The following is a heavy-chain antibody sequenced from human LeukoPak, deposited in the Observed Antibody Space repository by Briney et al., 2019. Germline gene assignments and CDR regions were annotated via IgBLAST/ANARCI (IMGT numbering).Heavy chain of an antibody. CDR1: GFTFSSYE. J-gene: IGHJ4*02. CDR3: ASLRPRQQLVVDH. CDR2: ISSSGSTT. D-gene: IGHD6-13*01. V-gene: IGHV3-48*03. Sequence: LAGGSLRLSCAASGFTFSSYEMNWVRQAPGKGLEWVSYISSSGSTTYYADSVKGRFTISRDNAKDSLCLQMNSLGAEDTAVYYCASLRPRQQLVVDHWGQGTLVTVSS.